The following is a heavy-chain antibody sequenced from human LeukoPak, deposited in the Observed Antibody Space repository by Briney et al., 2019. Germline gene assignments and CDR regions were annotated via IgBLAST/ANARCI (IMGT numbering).Heavy chain of an antibody. V-gene: IGHV3-21*01. J-gene: IGHJ4*02. CDR2: ISDISDYI. CDR3: ASTLTRDSSGSYGALDY. D-gene: IGHD6-19*01. Sequence: GGSLRLSCAASGFTFSSYAMHWVRQAPGKGLEWVSSISDISDYIYYADSVKGRFTISRDNGKSSLYLQMNSLRVEDTAVYYCASTLTRDSSGSYGALDYWGQGALVTVSS. CDR1: GFTFSSYA.